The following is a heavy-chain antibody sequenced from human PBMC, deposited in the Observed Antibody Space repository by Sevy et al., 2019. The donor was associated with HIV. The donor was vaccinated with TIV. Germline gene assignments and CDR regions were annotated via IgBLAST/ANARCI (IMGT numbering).Heavy chain of an antibody. CDR3: ARHCSSISCSHAFDI. CDR1: SGSFSGYY. Sequence: SQTLSLTCAVYSGSFSGYYWSWMRQPPGKGLEWIGEINHSGSANYNPSLKSRVTISVDTSKNQFSLKLSSVTAADTAVYYCARHCSSISCSHAFDIWGLRTMVTVSS. V-gene: IGHV4-34*01. J-gene: IGHJ3*02. CDR2: INHSGSA. D-gene: IGHD2-2*01.